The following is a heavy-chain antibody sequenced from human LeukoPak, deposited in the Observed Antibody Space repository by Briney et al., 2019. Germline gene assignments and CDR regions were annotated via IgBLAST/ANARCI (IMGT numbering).Heavy chain of an antibody. CDR3: ASAPMATIIQFDY. J-gene: IGHJ4*02. V-gene: IGHV4-39*07. CDR1: GGSISSSSYY. D-gene: IGHD5-24*01. Sequence: SETLSLTCTVSGGSISSSSYYWGWIRQPPGKGLEWIGSIYYSGSTYYNPSLKSRVTISVDTSKNQFSLRLSSVTAADTAVYYCASAPMATIIQFDYWGQGTLVTVSS. CDR2: IYYSGST.